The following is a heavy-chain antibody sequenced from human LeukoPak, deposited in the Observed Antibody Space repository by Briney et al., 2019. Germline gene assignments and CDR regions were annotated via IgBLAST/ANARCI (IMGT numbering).Heavy chain of an antibody. CDR2: ITGDGTTT. V-gene: IGHV3-23*01. J-gene: IGHJ4*02. CDR1: GLTFSSYG. Sequence: GGSLRLSCEASGLTFSSYGMSWVRQAPGKGLQWVSAITGDGTTTYYADSVKGRFTISRHNSKNMLYLQMRSLRAEDTAVYYCAKMQGYFDYWGQGTVVRVSS. CDR3: AKMQGYFDY.